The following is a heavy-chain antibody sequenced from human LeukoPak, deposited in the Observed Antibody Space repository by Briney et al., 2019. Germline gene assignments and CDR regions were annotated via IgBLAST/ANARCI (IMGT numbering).Heavy chain of an antibody. J-gene: IGHJ6*03. D-gene: IGHD3-3*01. CDR1: GGSVSDYY. Sequence: SETLSLTCTVSGGSVSDYYWSWIRQSPGKGLEWIGYIYYTGTSYNPSLKSRVTISADTSKNQFSLNLSSVTAADTAVYYCAKAPPKEHDFWSGYYNYMDVWGKGTTVTVSS. V-gene: IGHV4-59*02. CDR2: IYYTGT. CDR3: AKAPPKEHDFWSGYYNYMDV.